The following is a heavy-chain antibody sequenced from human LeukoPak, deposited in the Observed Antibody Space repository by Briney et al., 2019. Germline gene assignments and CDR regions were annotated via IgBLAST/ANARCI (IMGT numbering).Heavy chain of an antibody. D-gene: IGHD3-10*01. V-gene: IGHV3-23*01. CDR1: GLTFSNYD. J-gene: IGHJ4*02. Sequence: SGGSLRLSCAASGLTFSNYDMNWVRQAPGKGLEWVSSVSGSGDDTYHADSVKGRFIISRDNSKTTMYLQMNSLRADDTAVYYCAKSYNNPTVAIRVRGVIPYFDSWGQGSLVTVSS. CDR3: AKSYNNPTVAIRVRGVIPYFDS. CDR2: VSGSGDDT.